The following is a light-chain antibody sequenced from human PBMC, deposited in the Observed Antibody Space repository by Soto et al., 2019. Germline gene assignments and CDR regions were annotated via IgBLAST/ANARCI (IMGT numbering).Light chain of an antibody. CDR3: QQYGSSRGWT. J-gene: IGKJ1*01. V-gene: IGKV3-20*01. CDR2: GAS. Sequence: EIVLTQSPGTVSLSPGERATLSCRAIQSVSSSYLAWYQQKPGQAPRLLIYGASSRATGIPDRFSGSGSGTDFTLTISRLEPEDFAVYYCQQYGSSRGWTFGQGTKVDIK. CDR1: QSVSSSY.